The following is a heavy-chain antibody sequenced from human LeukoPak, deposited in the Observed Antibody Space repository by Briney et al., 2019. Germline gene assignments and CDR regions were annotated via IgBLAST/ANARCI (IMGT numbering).Heavy chain of an antibody. V-gene: IGHV3-74*01. Sequence: GGSLRLSCAASGFTFSSHWMHWVRQAPGKGLVWVSRINSDGSSTSYADSVKGRFTISRDNAKNTLYLQMNSLRAEDTAVYYCAVRGYSGYDTSYFDYWGQGTLVTVSS. CDR2: INSDGSST. CDR1: GFTFSSHW. CDR3: AVRGYSGYDTSYFDY. D-gene: IGHD5-12*01. J-gene: IGHJ4*02.